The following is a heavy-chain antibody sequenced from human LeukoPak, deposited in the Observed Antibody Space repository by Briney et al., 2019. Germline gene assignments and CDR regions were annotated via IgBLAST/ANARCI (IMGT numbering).Heavy chain of an antibody. J-gene: IGHJ4*02. Sequence: SVKVSCKASGGTFSSYAINWVRQAPGQGPEWMGGIIPVLDTAIYAQKIQGRVTITADESTSTAYMEMRSLRSEDTAVYFCARDKNDYYDRSGSIRAWDSWGQGNLVTVSS. CDR3: ARDKNDYYDRSGSIRAWDS. D-gene: IGHD3-22*01. CDR1: GGTFSSYA. V-gene: IGHV1-69*13. CDR2: IIPVLDTA.